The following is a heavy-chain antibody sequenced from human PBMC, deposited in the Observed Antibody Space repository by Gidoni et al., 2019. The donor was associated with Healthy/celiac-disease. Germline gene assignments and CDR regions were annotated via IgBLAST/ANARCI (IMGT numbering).Heavy chain of an antibody. CDR3: ARGRGAMVPDYFDY. J-gene: IGHJ4*02. Sequence: EVQLVESGGGLIQPGGSLRLSCAASGFTVSSNYMSWVRQAPGKGLGWVSVIYSGGSTYYADSVKGRFTISRDNSKNTLYLQMNSLRAEDTAVYYCARGRGAMVPDYFDYWGQGTLVTVSS. D-gene: IGHD5-18*01. CDR1: GFTVSSNY. V-gene: IGHV3-53*01. CDR2: IYSGGST.